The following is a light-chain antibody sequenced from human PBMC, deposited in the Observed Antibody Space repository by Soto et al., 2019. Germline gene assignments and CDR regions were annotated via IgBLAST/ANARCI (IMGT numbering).Light chain of an antibody. CDR3: QAYDSSPLN. CDR1: QSVSSSY. V-gene: IGKV3-20*01. CDR2: GAS. Sequence: EIVLTQSPGTLSLSPGERATLSCRASQSVSSSYLAWYQQKPGQAPRLLIYGASSRATGIPDRFSGSGSGTDFTFSNSSPEPEGFGVYYFQAYDSSPLNFGGGNKVEIK. J-gene: IGKJ4*01.